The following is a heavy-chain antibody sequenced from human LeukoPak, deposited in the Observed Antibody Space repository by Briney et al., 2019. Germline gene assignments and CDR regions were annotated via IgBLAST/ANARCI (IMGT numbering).Heavy chain of an antibody. CDR1: GFTFSSYA. V-gene: IGHV3-23*01. CDR3: AKEGRKTGNTDGYEFDS. Sequence: PGGSLRLSCAASGFTFSSYAMSWVRQAPGEGLEWVSAVSSSGGSTNYADYVKGQFTISRDNSKNTVYLHMNNLRAEDTAVYYCAKEGRKTGNTDGYEFDSWGQGTLVTVSS. D-gene: IGHD1-1*01. CDR2: VSSSGGST. J-gene: IGHJ4*02.